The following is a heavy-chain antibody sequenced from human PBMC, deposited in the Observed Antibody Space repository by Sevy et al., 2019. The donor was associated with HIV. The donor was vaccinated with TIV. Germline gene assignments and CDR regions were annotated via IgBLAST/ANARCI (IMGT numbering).Heavy chain of an antibody. J-gene: IGHJ4*02. CDR2: IWYDGTNK. D-gene: IGHD6-19*01. V-gene: IGHV3-33*01. CDR1: GFSISGYG. CDR3: AREDIRVAGIGYYFHS. Sequence: QAGGSLRLSCAASGFSISGYGMHWVRQAPGKGLEWVAVIWYDGTNKEYADSVKGRFTISRDNSKNTLYLQVNSLRAEDTAVYYCAREDIRVAGIGYYFHSWGQGTLVTVSS.